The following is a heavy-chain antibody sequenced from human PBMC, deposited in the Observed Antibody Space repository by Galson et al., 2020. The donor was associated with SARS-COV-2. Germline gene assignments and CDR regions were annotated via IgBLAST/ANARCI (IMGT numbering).Heavy chain of an antibody. J-gene: IGHJ4*02. V-gene: IGHV3-33*01. D-gene: IGHD6-19*01. Sequence: GGSLRLSCAASGFTFSDHAMHWVRQAPGKGLEWVAQIYFDGSEKYYGDSVKGRFTISRDSSKNTVYLQMNNLRADDTVVYYCARDGQSSSGWAFDYWGQGTLLTVSS. CDR1: GFTFSDHA. CDR2: IYFDGSEK. CDR3: ARDGQSSSGWAFDY.